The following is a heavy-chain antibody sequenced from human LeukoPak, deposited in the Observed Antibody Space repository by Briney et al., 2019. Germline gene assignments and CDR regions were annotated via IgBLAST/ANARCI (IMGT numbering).Heavy chain of an antibody. CDR3: ARGYSYGPPGDY. V-gene: IGHV1-69*01. J-gene: IGHJ4*02. Sequence: SVKVSCKASGGTFSSYAISWVRQAPGQGLEWMGGIIPIFGTANYAQKFQGRVTITADESTSTAYMELSSLRSEDTAVDYCARGYSYGPPGDYWGQGTLVTVSS. CDR1: GGTFSSYA. CDR2: IIPIFGTA. D-gene: IGHD5-18*01.